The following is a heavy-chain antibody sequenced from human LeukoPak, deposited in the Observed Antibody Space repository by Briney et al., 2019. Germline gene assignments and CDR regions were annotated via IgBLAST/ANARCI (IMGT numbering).Heavy chain of an antibody. CDR1: GGSISSYY. CDR3: ARAGYGDSFYTDYFDY. Sequence: PSETLSLTCTVSGGSISSYYWSWIRQPPGKGLEWIGYIYYSGSTNYSPSLKSRVTISVDTSKNQFSLKLSSVTAADTAVYYCARAGYGDSFYTDYFDYWGQGTLVTVSS. J-gene: IGHJ4*02. CDR2: IYYSGST. V-gene: IGHV4-59*01. D-gene: IGHD4-17*01.